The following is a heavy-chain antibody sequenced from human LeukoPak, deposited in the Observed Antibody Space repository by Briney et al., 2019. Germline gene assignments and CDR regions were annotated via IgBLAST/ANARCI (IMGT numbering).Heavy chain of an antibody. D-gene: IGHD3-10*01. V-gene: IGHV1-69*13. CDR3: ANFPRPGRRDH. Sequence: GASVKVSCKASGGTFSSYAISWVRQAPGQGLEWMGGIIPIFGTANYAQKFQGRVTITADESTSTAYMELSSLRSEDTAVYYCANFPRPGRRDHWGQGTLVTVSS. J-gene: IGHJ4*02. CDR2: IIPIFGTA. CDR1: GGTFSSYA.